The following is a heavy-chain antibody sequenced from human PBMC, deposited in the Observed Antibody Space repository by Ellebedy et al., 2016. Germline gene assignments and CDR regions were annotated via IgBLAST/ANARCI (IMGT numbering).Heavy chain of an antibody. V-gene: IGHV2-5*01. J-gene: IGHJ4*02. CDR3: VHRTTVTSVDY. Sequence: SGPTLVKPTQTLTLTCTFSGFSLNTDRVTVGWVRQPPGKALEWLAFIYGNDIKRRSPSLESRLTITKDTSKNQVVLTVTNMDPVDTATYFCVHRTTVTSVDYWGRGTLVTVSA. CDR1: GFSLNTDRVT. CDR2: IYGNDIK. D-gene: IGHD4-17*01.